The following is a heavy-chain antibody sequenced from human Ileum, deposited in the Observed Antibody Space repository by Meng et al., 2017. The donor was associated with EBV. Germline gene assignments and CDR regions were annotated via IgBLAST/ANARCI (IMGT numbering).Heavy chain of an antibody. Sequence: QVQLVQSGAEVKKPGASVKFSCKASGYTFTGYYMHWVRQAPGQGLEWMGRINPNSGGTNYAQKFQGRVTMTRDTSIGTAYMELSRLRSDDTAVYYCAHQAVAGTRGWFDPWGQGTLVTVSS. CDR3: AHQAVAGTRGWFDP. V-gene: IGHV1-2*06. J-gene: IGHJ5*02. D-gene: IGHD6-19*01. CDR1: GYTFTGYY. CDR2: INPNSGGT.